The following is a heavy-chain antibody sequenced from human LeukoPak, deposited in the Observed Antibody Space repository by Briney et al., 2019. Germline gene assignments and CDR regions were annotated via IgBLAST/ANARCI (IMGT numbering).Heavy chain of an antibody. CDR1: GYTFTGYY. CDR2: INPNSGGT. D-gene: IGHD5-18*01. J-gene: IGHJ4*02. CDR3: ARDREVRGYSYGY. Sequence: ASVKVSCKASGYTFTGYYMHWVRQAPGQGLEWVRRINPNSGGTNYAQKFQGRVTMTRDTSISTAYMELSRLRSDDTAVYYCARDREVRGYSYGYWGQGTLVTVSS. V-gene: IGHV1-2*06.